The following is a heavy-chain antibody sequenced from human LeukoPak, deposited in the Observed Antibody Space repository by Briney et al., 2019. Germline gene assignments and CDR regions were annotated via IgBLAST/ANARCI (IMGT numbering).Heavy chain of an antibody. CDR1: GYSISSGYY. V-gene: IGHV4-38-2*02. J-gene: IGHJ5*02. CDR2: IYHSGST. Sequence: SETLSLTCTVSGYSISSGYYWGWIRQPPGKGLEWIGSIYHSGSTYYNPSLKSRVTISVDTSKNQFSLKLSSVTAADTAVYYCAREKQGFDPWGQGTLVTVSS. CDR3: AREKQGFDP.